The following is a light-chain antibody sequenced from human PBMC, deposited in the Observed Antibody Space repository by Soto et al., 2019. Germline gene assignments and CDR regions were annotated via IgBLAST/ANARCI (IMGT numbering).Light chain of an antibody. CDR1: PSVTKY. Sequence: EIVLKQSPATLTLSPRERATLFXRASPSVTKYLPWYPQKAGKAPRXXIYXASNRATGIPAXFSGSGYGTDFTITISSLEPEELEVYYCQHRINWLTFGQGTKVDIK. J-gene: IGKJ1*01. V-gene: IGKV3-11*01. CDR3: QHRINWLT. CDR2: XAS.